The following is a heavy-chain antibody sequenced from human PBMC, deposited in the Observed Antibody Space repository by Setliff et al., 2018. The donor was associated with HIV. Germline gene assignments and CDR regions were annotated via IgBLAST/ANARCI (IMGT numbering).Heavy chain of an antibody. Sequence: GESLRLSCTASGFTFRNFCMSWVRQAPGEGLEWVANIKEDGSEKYYVDSVKGRFTISRDNAKKSLFLQMNSLRAEDTAVYYCAREREYYDSSGYRGGNAFDIWGQGTMVTRLL. V-gene: IGHV3-7*03. D-gene: IGHD3-22*01. CDR2: IKEDGSEK. CDR1: GFTFRNFC. J-gene: IGHJ3*02. CDR3: AREREYYDSSGYRGGNAFDI.